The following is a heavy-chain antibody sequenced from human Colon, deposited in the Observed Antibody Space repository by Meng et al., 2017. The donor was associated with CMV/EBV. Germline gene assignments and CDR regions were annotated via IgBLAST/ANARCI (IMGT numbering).Heavy chain of an antibody. V-gene: IGHV4-59*12. D-gene: IGHD2-15*01. CDR2: IFYNGST. Sequence: SETLSLTCSVSGGSITSYYYSWIRQSPGKGLEWMGNIFYNGSTNFNPSLKSRVTLSVDTSKNHFSLKLGSVTAADTAVYYCAIDTTLNCSGGSCYDYWGQGTLVTVSS. CDR1: GGSITSYY. J-gene: IGHJ4*02. CDR3: AIDTTLNCSGGSCYDY.